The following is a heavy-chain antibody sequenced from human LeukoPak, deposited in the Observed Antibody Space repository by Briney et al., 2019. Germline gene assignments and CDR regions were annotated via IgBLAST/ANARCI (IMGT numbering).Heavy chain of an antibody. D-gene: IGHD6-19*01. Sequence: PSETLSLTCTVSGGSISSGGYYWSWVRQAPGKGLEWVSVIYSGGSTYYADSVKGRFTISRDNSKNTLYLQMGSLRAEDMAVYYCARDTPERGWRGLGYYYGMDVWGQGTTVTVSS. J-gene: IGHJ6*02. V-gene: IGHV3-66*01. CDR3: ARDTPERGWRGLGYYYGMDV. CDR2: IYSGGST. CDR1: GGSISSGGYY.